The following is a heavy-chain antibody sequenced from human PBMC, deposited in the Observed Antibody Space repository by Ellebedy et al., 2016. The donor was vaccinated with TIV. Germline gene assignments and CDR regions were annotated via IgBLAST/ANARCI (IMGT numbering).Heavy chain of an antibody. CDR1: GFTFSSYW. CDR3: ARNADIVASFDS. Sequence: GESLKISCAASGFTFSSYWMHWVRQAPGKGLVWVSRIYGDGSVTSYVDSVEGRFTISRDNARNTLYLQMNSLRAEDTAVYYCARNADIVASFDSWGQGTLVTVSS. D-gene: IGHD5-12*01. V-gene: IGHV3-74*01. J-gene: IGHJ4*02. CDR2: IYGDGSVT.